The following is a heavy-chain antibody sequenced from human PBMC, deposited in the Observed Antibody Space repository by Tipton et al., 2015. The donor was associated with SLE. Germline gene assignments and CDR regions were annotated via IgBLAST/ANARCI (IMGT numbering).Heavy chain of an antibody. Sequence: SLRLSCAASGFTFDDYAMHWVRPAPGEGLGWVSGISWNGGSLGYADTVKGRFTISRDNAKTPLYRQMKRLRAADTALYYCAKDLGLGMSLDYWGQGTLVTVTS. CDR3: AKDLGLGMSLDY. V-gene: IGHV3-9*01. D-gene: IGHD3/OR15-3a*01. J-gene: IGHJ4*02. CDR1: GFTFDDYA. CDR2: ISWNGGSL.